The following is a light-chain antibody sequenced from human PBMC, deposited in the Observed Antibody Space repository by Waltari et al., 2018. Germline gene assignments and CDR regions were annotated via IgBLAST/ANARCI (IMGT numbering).Light chain of an antibody. V-gene: IGKV1-NL1*01. CDR2: AAS. Sequence: DIQMTQSPSSLSVSVGERVTITCRASQGISNSLAWYQQKPGKAPKLLLYAASRLESGVPSRFSGSGSGTDYTLTISSLQPEDFATYYCQQYYSTPKWTFGQGTKVEIK. J-gene: IGKJ1*01. CDR1: QGISNS. CDR3: QQYYSTPKWT.